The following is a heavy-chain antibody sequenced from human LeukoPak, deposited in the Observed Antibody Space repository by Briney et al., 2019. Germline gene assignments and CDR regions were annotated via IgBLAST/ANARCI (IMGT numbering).Heavy chain of an antibody. D-gene: IGHD3-3*02. Sequence: GGSLRLSCVASGLTLSNFWMTWVRQAPGKGPEWVATINQDGREKYYVDSVKGRFIISRDNAKNSLYLQMDSLRVEETAVYSCVRGHLWLENWGQGTLVTVSP. J-gene: IGHJ4*02. CDR2: INQDGREK. CDR3: VRGHLWLEN. CDR1: GLTLSNFW. V-gene: IGHV3-7*03.